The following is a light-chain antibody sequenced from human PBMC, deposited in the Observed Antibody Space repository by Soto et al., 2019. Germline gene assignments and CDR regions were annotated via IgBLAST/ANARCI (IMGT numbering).Light chain of an antibody. J-gene: IGKJ4*01. CDR1: QSISSW. V-gene: IGKV1-5*01. CDR3: QQYNSYTLT. CDR2: DAS. Sequence: DIQMTQSPSTLSASVGDRVTITCRSSQSISSWLAWYQQKPGKAPKLLIYDASSLESGVPSRFSGSGSGTEFTLTISSLQPDDFATYYCQQYNSYTLTFGGGTKVEIK.